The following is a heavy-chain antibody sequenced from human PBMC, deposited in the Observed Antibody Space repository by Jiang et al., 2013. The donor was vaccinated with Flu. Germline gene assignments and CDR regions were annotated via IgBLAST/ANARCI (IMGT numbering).Heavy chain of an antibody. D-gene: IGHD5/OR15-5a*01. CDR3: ARGVIVSHYYGNYFDY. J-gene: IGHJ4*02. CDR2: ISYDGSNK. V-gene: IGHV3-30*04. CDR1: GFTFSTYA. Sequence: QLLESGGGVVQPGKSLRLSCAASGFTFSTYAMHWVRQAPGKGLEWVAVISYDGSNKYYADSAKGRFTISRDNSKNTLYLQMNSLRAEDTAVYYCARGVIVSHYYGNYFDYWGQGTLVTVSS.